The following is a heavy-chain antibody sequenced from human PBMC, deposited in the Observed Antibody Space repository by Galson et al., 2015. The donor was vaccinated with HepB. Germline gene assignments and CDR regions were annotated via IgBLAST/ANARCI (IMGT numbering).Heavy chain of an antibody. Sequence: SGGSISSGGYYWSWIRQHPGKGLEWIGYIYYSGSTYYNPSLKSRVTISVDTSKNQFSLKLSSVTAADTAVYYCAREGGSYSLDYWGQGTPVTASS. V-gene: IGHV4-31*02. CDR1: GGSISSGGYY. CDR2: IYYSGST. J-gene: IGHJ4*02. CDR3: AREGGSYSLDY. D-gene: IGHD1-26*01.